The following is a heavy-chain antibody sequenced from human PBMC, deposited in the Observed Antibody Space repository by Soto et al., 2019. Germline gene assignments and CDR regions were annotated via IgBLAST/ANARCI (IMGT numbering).Heavy chain of an antibody. J-gene: IGHJ4*02. CDR2: ISGSGGST. V-gene: IGHV3-23*01. D-gene: IGHD2-15*01. Sequence: GGSLRLSCAASGFTFSSYAMSWVRQAPGKGLEWVSAISGSGGSTYYADSVQCRFTISRDNSKKTLYLQMDSLRAEDTAVYYCAKSGSGGSATYYCDYWGQGTMVIVSS. CDR1: GFTFSSYA. CDR3: AKSGSGGSATYYCDY.